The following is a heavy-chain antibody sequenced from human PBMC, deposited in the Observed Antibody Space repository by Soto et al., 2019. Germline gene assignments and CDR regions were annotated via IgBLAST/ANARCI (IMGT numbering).Heavy chain of an antibody. CDR2: ISYDGSNK. J-gene: IGHJ4*02. CDR3: ARVILTYSYDFWSGPVDY. Sequence: QVQLVESGGGVVQPGRSLRLSCAASGFTFSSYAMHWVRQAPGKVLEWVAVISYDGSNKYYADSVKGRFTISRDNSKNTLYLQMNSLRAEDTAVYYCARVILTYSYDFWSGPVDYWGQGTLVTVSS. CDR1: GFTFSSYA. V-gene: IGHV3-30-3*01. D-gene: IGHD3-3*01.